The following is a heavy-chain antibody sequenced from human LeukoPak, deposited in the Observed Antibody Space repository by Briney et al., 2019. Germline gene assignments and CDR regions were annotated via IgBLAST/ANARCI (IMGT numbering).Heavy chain of an antibody. V-gene: IGHV4-38-2*01. CDR2: IYHSGST. CDR1: GYSISSGYY. D-gene: IGHD3-3*01. Sequence: VKPSETLSLTCAVSGYSISSGYYWGWIRQPPGKGLEWIGSIYHSGSTYYNPSLKSRVTISVDTSKNQFSLKLSSVTAADTAVYYCAKLPSLNYDFWSGPDVWGQGTLVTVSS. J-gene: IGHJ4*02. CDR3: AKLPSLNYDFWSGPDV.